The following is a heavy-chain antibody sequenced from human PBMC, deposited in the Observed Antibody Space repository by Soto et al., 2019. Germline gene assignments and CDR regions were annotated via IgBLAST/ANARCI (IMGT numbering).Heavy chain of an antibody. Sequence: VGSLRLSCAASGFTVSNNYMSWVRQAPGKGLGWVSLIYSGGSTFYADSVKGRFTISRDNSKNTLFLQMNSLRAEDTAVYFCATYTSLDYWGQGTLVTVSS. CDR1: GFTVSNNY. CDR3: ATYTSLDY. V-gene: IGHV3-53*01. J-gene: IGHJ4*02. CDR2: IYSGGST. D-gene: IGHD2-2*02.